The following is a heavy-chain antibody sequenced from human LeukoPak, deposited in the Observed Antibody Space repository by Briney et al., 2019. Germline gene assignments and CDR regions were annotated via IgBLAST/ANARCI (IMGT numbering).Heavy chain of an antibody. CDR1: GGSISSYY. J-gene: IGHJ6*03. CDR3: ARVAAMDSYYYYYMDV. D-gene: IGHD5-18*01. CDR2: IYTSGST. V-gene: IGHV4-4*07. Sequence: SETLSLTCTVSGGSISSYYWSWIRQPAGKGLEWIGRIYTSGSTNYNPSLKSRVTISADKSKNQFSLKLSSVTAADTAVYYCARVAAMDSYYYYYMDVWGKGTTVTVSS.